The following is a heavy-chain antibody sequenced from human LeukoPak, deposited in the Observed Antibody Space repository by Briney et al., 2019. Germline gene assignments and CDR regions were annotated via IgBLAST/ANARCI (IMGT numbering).Heavy chain of an antibody. CDR3: ARAFALGGAMVTSYWFDP. CDR2: ISAYNGNT. V-gene: IGHV1-18*01. Sequence: GASVKVSCKASGYTFTSYGISWVRQAPGQGLEWMGWISAYNGNTNYAQKFQGRVTMTRDTSISTAYMELSRLRSDDTAVYYCARAFALGGAMVTSYWFDPWGQGTLVTVSS. J-gene: IGHJ5*02. CDR1: GYTFTSYG. D-gene: IGHD5-18*01.